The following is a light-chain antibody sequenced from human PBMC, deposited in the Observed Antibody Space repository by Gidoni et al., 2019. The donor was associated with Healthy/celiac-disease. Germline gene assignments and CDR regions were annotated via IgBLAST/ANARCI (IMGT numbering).Light chain of an antibody. CDR1: QSISSY. Sequence: DIQMTQSPSSLSASVRDRVTITFRASQSISSYLNWYQQKPGKAPKLLIYAASSLQSGVPSRFSGSGSGTDFTLTISSLQPEDFATYYCQQSYSTPLYTFGQGTKLEIK. J-gene: IGKJ2*01. CDR2: AAS. V-gene: IGKV1-39*01. CDR3: QQSYSTPLYT.